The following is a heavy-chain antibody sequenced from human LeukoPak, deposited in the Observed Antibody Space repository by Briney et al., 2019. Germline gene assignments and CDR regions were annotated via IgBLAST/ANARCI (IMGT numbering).Heavy chain of an antibody. CDR1: GGTFSSYA. Sequence: SVKVSCKASGGTFSSYAISWVRQAPGQGLEWMGGIIPIFGTANYAQKFQGRVTITADESTSTAYMELSGLRSEDTAVYYCASKSIAARPSYYYYYMDVWGKGTTVTVSS. V-gene: IGHV1-69*13. D-gene: IGHD6-6*01. CDR3: ASKSIAARPSYYYYYMDV. CDR2: IIPIFGTA. J-gene: IGHJ6*03.